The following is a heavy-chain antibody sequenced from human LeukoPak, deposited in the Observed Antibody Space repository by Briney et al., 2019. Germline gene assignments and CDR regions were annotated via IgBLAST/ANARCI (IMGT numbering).Heavy chain of an antibody. CDR3: ARGLGYSGSYYWFDP. CDR1: GGSFSGYD. V-gene: IGHV4-34*01. Sequence: SESLSLTCAVYGGSFSGYDWSWIRQPPGKGREWIGEINHSGSTNYNPSLKSRVTISVDTSKNQFSLKLSSVTAADTAVYYCARGLGYSGSYYWFDPWGQGTLVTVSS. D-gene: IGHD1-26*01. CDR2: INHSGST. J-gene: IGHJ5*02.